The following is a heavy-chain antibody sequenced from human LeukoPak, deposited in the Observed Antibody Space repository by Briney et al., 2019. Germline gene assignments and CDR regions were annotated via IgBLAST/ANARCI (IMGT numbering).Heavy chain of an antibody. CDR1: GYSFTDYF. J-gene: IGHJ3*02. V-gene: IGHV1-2*02. CDR2: INPNSGGT. D-gene: IGHD5-12*01. Sequence: ASVKVSCKASGYSFTDYFIHWVRQAPGQGLEWMVWINPNSGGTNYAQKFQGRVTMTRDTSISTAYMELSSLRSEDTAVYYCATEKHVDIVATGEAFDIWGQGTMVTVSS. CDR3: ATEKHVDIVATGEAFDI.